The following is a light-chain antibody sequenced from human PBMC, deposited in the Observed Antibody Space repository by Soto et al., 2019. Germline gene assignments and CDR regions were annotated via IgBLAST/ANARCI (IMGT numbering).Light chain of an antibody. Sequence: VSINSTGTSSDVGGYNYVSWYQQHPGKAPKLMIYDVSKRPSGVPDRFSGSKSGNTASLTISGLHADDEADYYCCSYAGIYVFG. V-gene: IGLV2-11*01. CDR2: DVS. CDR1: SSDVGGYNY. J-gene: IGLJ1*01. CDR3: CSYAGIYV.